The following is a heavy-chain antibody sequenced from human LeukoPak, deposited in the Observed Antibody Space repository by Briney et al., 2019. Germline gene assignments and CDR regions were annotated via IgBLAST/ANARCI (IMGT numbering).Heavy chain of an antibody. J-gene: IGHJ5*02. V-gene: IGHV1-18*04. CDR1: GYTFTSYG. Sequence: ASVTVSCKASGYTFTSYGISWVRQAPGQGLEWMGWISAYNGNTNYAQKLQGRVTMTTDTSTSTAYMELRSLRSDDTAVYYCARALVREVYNWFDPWGQGTLVTVSS. CDR2: ISAYNGNT. CDR3: ARALVREVYNWFDP. D-gene: IGHD3-10*01.